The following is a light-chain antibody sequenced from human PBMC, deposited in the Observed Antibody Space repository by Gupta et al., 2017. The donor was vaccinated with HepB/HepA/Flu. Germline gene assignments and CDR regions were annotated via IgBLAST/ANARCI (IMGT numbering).Light chain of an antibody. Sequence: EIVLTQSPGTLSLSPGERATLSCRASQTINSYFLAWFHQKPGQAPRLLVFGASSRTTGIPDRFSGSGSGTDFTLTISRLEPEDFGMYYCQLEGGSLWTFGQGTTVEVK. CDR1: QTINSYF. V-gene: IGKV3-20*01. CDR2: GAS. CDR3: QLEGGSLWT. J-gene: IGKJ1*01.